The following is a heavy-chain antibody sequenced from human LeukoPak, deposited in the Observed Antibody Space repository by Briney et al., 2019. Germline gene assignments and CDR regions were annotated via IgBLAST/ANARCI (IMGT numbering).Heavy chain of an antibody. V-gene: IGHV4-39*07. CDR3: ARGPDDAFDI. CDR2: IYYSGST. J-gene: IGHJ3*02. Sequence: SETLSLTCTVSGGSISSGSYYWSWIRQPPGKGLEWIGSIYYSGSTYYNPSLKSRVTMSVDTSKNQFSLKLSSVTAADMAVHYCARGPDDAFDIWGQGTMVTVSS. CDR1: GGSISSGSYY.